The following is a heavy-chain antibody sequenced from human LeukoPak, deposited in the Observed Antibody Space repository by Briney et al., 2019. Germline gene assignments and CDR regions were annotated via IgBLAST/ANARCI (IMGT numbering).Heavy chain of an antibody. V-gene: IGHV3-7*03. J-gene: IGHJ3*02. CDR1: GFTFSSYW. CDR2: IKQDGSVK. CDR3: ASNLGARNAFDI. Sequence: PGGSLRLSCAASGFTFSSYWMSWVRQTPGKGLEWVANIKQDGSVKNSVDSTKGRFTISRDNTKNSLYLEMNSLRAEDTAVYYCASNLGARNAFDIWGQGTMVTVSS. D-gene: IGHD1-1*01.